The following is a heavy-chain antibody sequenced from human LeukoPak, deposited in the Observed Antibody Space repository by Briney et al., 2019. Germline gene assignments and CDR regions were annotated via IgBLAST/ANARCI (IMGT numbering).Heavy chain of an antibody. CDR2: INEDGSST. Sequence: PGGSLRLSCAASGYTFSRYWMHWVRHGPGKGLVWVSRINEDGSSTSYAESVRGRFTISRDNAKNTLYLQMNSPRAEDAAVYYCTTDTFGARDSWGQGTLVTVSS. CDR3: TTDTFGARDS. D-gene: IGHD3-10*01. V-gene: IGHV3-74*01. J-gene: IGHJ4*02. CDR1: GYTFSRYW.